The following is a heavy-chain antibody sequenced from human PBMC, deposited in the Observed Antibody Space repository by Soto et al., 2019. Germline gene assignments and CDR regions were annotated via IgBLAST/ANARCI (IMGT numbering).Heavy chain of an antibody. Sequence: QVQLVESGGGVVQPGRSLRLSCAASGFTFSSYGIHLVRQAPGKGLEWVAVISYDGSNKYYADSVKGRFTISRDNSKNTLYLQMNRLRAEDTAVYYCVKEMRFAKWFDPWGQGTLVTVSS. CDR3: VKEMRFAKWFDP. CDR2: ISYDGSNK. V-gene: IGHV3-30*18. CDR1: GFTFSSYG. J-gene: IGHJ5*02.